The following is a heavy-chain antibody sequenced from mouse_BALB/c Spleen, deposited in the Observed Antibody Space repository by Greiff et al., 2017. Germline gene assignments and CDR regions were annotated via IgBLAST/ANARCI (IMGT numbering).Heavy chain of an antibody. V-gene: IGHV14-3*02. CDR1: GFNIKDTY. Sequence: VQLKQSGAELVKPGASVKLSCTASGFNIKDTYMHWVKQRPEQGLEWIGRIDPANGNTKYDPKFQGKATITADTSSNTAYLQLSSLTSEDTAVYYCARLGLGPWFAYWGQGTLVTVSA. D-gene: IGHD2-4*01. CDR3: ARLGLGPWFAY. J-gene: IGHJ3*01. CDR2: IDPANGNT.